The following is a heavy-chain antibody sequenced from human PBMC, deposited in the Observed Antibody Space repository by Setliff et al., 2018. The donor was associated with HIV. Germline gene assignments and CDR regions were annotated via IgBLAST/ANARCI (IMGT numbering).Heavy chain of an antibody. CDR1: GGSISSGGYS. CDR2: IYHTGNT. CDR3: GRVGFGELFGAFDI. J-gene: IGHJ3*02. Sequence: SETLSLTCAVSGGSISSGGYSWSWIRQSPGKGLEWIGYIYHTGNTYYNPSLKSRITISLDRSQNHFSLRLTSVAAADTAMYYCGRVGFGELFGAFDIWGQGIMVTVSS. D-gene: IGHD3-10*01. V-gene: IGHV4-30-2*06.